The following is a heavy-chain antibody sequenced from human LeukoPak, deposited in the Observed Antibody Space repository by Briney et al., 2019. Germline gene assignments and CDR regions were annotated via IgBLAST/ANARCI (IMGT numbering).Heavy chain of an antibody. CDR1: GFTFSSHA. Sequence: PGRSLSLSCAASGFTFSSHAMHWVRQAPGKGLEWVAFISYDGSIKYYADSVKGRFTISRDNSKNTLYLQMSSLRTEDTAVYYCARDRSTKYSCDYWGQGTLVSVSS. J-gene: IGHJ4*02. D-gene: IGHD2-2*01. CDR2: ISYDGSIK. V-gene: IGHV3-30-3*01. CDR3: ARDRSTKYSCDY.